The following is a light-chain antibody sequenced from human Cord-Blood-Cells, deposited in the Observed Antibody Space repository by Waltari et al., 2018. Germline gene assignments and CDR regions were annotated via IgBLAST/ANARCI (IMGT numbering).Light chain of an antibody. V-gene: IGKV3-11*01. J-gene: IGKJ1*01. CDR3: RQRSNWPRT. CDR2: AAS. Sequence: DIVLTQSPATLSLSPGERATLSCRASQSVSSYLAWYQQKPGQAPRPLIYAASNRATGIPARFSGSGSGTDFNLTISSLKPEDFAVYYCRQRSNWPRTFGQGPKVEIK. CDR1: QSVSSY.